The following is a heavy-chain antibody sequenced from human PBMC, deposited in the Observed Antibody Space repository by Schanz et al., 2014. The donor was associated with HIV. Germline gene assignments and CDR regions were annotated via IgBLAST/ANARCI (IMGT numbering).Heavy chain of an antibody. CDR2: ISAGVGTA. J-gene: IGHJ3*02. CDR3: AIRTPMISFGAFDI. V-gene: IGHV3-23*04. D-gene: IGHD3-16*01. CDR1: GFTITSYG. Sequence: EVLLVESGGGFVQPGGSLRLSCAVSGFTITSYGMSWVRQAPGKGLEWVSTISAGVGTASYADSVKGRFTISRDNSKKMLFLQMNRLRAEDTAVYYCAIRTPMISFGAFDIWGRGTMVTVSS.